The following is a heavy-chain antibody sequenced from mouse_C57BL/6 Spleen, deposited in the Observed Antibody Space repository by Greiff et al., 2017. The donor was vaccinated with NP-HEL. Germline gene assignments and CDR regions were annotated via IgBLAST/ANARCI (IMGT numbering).Heavy chain of an antibody. CDR1: GFTFSSYG. D-gene: IGHD2-2*01. V-gene: IGHV5-6*01. J-gene: IGHJ3*01. CDR2: ISSGGSYT. Sequence: EVQGVESGGDLVKPGGSLKLSCAASGFTFSSYGMSWVRQTPDKRLEWVATISSGGSYTYYPDSVKGRFTISRDNAKNTLYLQMSSLKSEDTAMYYCARQFEKGSTMVTARGFAYWGQGTLVTVSA. CDR3: ARQFEKGSTMVTARGFAY.